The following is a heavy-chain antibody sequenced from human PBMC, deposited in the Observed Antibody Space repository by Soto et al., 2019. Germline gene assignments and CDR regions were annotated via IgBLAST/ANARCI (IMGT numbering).Heavy chain of an antibody. CDR1: GFTVSTKY. Sequence: EVQLVESGGGLVQPGGSLRLSCAASGFTVSTKYMSWVRQATGKGLEWVSVIYSVGSTFYADSVRGRFTISRDNSKNTVNLQMNSLRAEDTVVYYWARDPCASDSWGQGNLVTVSS. D-gene: IGHD2-21*01. J-gene: IGHJ4*02. CDR3: ARDPCASDS. V-gene: IGHV3-66*01. CDR2: IYSVGST.